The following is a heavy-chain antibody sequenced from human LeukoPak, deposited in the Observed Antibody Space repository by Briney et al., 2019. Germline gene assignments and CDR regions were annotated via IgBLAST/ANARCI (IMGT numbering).Heavy chain of an antibody. D-gene: IGHD2-21*01. J-gene: IGHJ4*02. CDR1: GGSISSYY. CDR2: ISYSGST. CDR3: ARHGGDYSFDY. Sequence: PSETLSLTCTVSGGSISSYYWSWIRQPPGKGLEWSGYISYSGSTNYNPSLKSRVTISVDTSKNQLSLKLRSVTAADTAVYYCARHGGDYSFDYWGQGTLVTVSS. V-gene: IGHV4-59*08.